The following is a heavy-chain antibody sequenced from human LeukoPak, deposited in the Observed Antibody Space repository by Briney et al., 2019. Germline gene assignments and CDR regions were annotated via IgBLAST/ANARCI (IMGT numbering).Heavy chain of an antibody. CDR2: ISGSGGST. D-gene: IGHD3-22*01. V-gene: IGHV3-23*01. CDR1: GFTFSSYG. J-gene: IGHJ5*02. Sequence: GGSLRLSCAASGFTFSSYGMSWVRQAPGKGLEWVSAISGSGGSTYYADSVKGRFTISRDNSKNTLYLQMNSLRAEDTAVYYCAKDWAPDYYDSSGQAWFDPWGQGTLVTVSS. CDR3: AKDWAPDYYDSSGQAWFDP.